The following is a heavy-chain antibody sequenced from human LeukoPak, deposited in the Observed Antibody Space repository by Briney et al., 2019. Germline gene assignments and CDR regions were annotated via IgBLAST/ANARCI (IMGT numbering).Heavy chain of an antibody. CDR2: INPDGSGK. V-gene: IGHV3-7*01. J-gene: IGHJ4*02. CDR3: ASKQGDY. CDR1: GFTFNSYW. Sequence: GGSLRLSCAASGFTFNSYWMIWVRQAPGRGLEWVANINPDGSGKYYVDSVKGRFTISRDNAKKSLYLQMNSLRAEDTAVYYCASKQGDYWGQGTLVTVSS.